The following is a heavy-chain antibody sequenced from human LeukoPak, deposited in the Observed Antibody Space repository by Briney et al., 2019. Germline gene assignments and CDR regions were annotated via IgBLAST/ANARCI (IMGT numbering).Heavy chain of an antibody. CDR3: ARVLLRFLEWAPMDV. CDR1: GFTFDDYA. CDR2: ISWNSGSI. J-gene: IGHJ6*03. D-gene: IGHD3-3*01. Sequence: GRSLRLSCAASGFTFDDYAMHWVRQAPGKGLEWVSGISWNSGSIGYADSVKGRFTISRDNAKNSLYLQMNSLRAEDMALYYCARVLLRFLEWAPMDVWGKRTTVTVSS. V-gene: IGHV3-9*03.